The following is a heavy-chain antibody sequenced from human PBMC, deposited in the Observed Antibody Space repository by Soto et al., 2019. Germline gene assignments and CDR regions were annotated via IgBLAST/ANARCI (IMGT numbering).Heavy chain of an antibody. V-gene: IGHV1-58*02. CDR1: GFTFTSSA. CDR2: IVVGSGNT. D-gene: IGHD1-1*01. CDR3: AADPGELERLSFYMDV. J-gene: IGHJ6*03. Sequence: ASVKVSCKASGFTFTSSAMQWVRQARGQRLEWIGWIVVGSGNTNYAQKFQERVTITRDMSTSTAYMELSSLGSEDTAVYYCAADPGELERLSFYMDVWGKGTTVTVSS.